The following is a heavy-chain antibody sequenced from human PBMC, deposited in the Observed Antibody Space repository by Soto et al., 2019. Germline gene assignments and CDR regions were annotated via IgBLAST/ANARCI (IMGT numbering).Heavy chain of an antibody. D-gene: IGHD3-3*01. Sequence: KSSETLSLTCTVSGGSISSGGYYWSWIRQHPGKGLEWIGYIYYSGSTYYNPSLKSRVTISVDTSKNQFSLKLSSVTAADTAVYYCARHVGGDSIWSGYYITPYPYNWFDPWGQGTLVTVS. CDR1: GGSISSGGYY. J-gene: IGHJ5*02. V-gene: IGHV4-31*03. CDR2: IYYSGST. CDR3: ARHVGGDSIWSGYYITPYPYNWFDP.